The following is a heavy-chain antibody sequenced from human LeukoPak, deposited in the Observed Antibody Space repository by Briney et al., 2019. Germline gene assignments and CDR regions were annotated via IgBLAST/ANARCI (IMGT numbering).Heavy chain of an antibody. D-gene: IGHD3-10*01. CDR1: GFTFSSYA. Sequence: GGSLRLSCAASGFTFSSYAMHWVRQAPGKGLEWVAVISYDGSNKYYADSVKGRFTISRDNSKNTLYLQMNNLRVEDTALYYCAKDGGSGTYYPLHLDSWGQGSLVTVSS. CDR3: AKDGGSGTYYPLHLDS. J-gene: IGHJ4*02. V-gene: IGHV3-30*04. CDR2: ISYDGSNK.